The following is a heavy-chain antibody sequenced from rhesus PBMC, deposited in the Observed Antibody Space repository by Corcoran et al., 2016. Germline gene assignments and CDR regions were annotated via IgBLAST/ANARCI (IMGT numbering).Heavy chain of an antibody. V-gene: IGHV4S7*01. CDR1: GGSISGYYL. CDR3: ARGWDDRGYYYVDD. J-gene: IGHJ4*01. Sequence: QVQLQESGPGVVKPSETLSLTCAVSGGSISGYYLWSWIRQPPGKGLEWIGYIYGCSGSTSYNPSLKSRVIISIDTVKNQFSLKLSSVTAADTAVYYCARGWDDRGYYYVDDGGQGGLVTVSS. D-gene: IGHD3-28*01. CDR2: IYGCSGST.